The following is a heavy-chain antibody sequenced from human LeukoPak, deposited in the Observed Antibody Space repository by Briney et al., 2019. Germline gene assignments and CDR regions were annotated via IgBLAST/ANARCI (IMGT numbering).Heavy chain of an antibody. D-gene: IGHD6-6*01. CDR2: ISWNSGST. Sequence: GGSLRLSCAASGFSFDDYAMRWVRQAPGKGLEWVSGISWNSGSTGYADSVKGRFTISRDNAKNSLFLQMNSLRVEDTALYYCAAGAALSDYYYGLDVWGQGTTVTVFS. CDR1: GFSFDDYA. CDR3: AAGAALSDYYYGLDV. J-gene: IGHJ6*02. V-gene: IGHV3-9*01.